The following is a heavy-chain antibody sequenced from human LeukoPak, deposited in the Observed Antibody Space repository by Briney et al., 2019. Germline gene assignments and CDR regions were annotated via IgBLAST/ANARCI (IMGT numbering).Heavy chain of an antibody. Sequence: SETLSLTCTASGYSISSGYYWGWIRQPPGKGLEWIGSIYHSGSTYYNPSLKSRVTISVDTSKNQFSLKLSSVTAADTAVYYCARVRAHGYWVFNWFDPWGQGTLVTVSS. CDR1: GYSISSGYY. V-gene: IGHV4-38-2*02. D-gene: IGHD5-24*01. CDR3: ARVRAHGYWVFNWFDP. J-gene: IGHJ5*02. CDR2: IYHSGST.